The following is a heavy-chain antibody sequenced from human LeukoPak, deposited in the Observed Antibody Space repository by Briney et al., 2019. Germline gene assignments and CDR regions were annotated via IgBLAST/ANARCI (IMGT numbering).Heavy chain of an antibody. CDR3: ARDETPYYGGNSLAFDY. J-gene: IGHJ4*02. V-gene: IGHV3-7*01. D-gene: IGHD4-23*01. CDR1: GFTFSSYW. Sequence: GGSLRLSCAASGFTFSSYWMSWVRQAPGKGLEWVANIKQDGSEKYYVDSVKGRFTISRDNSKNTLYLQMNSLRAEDTAVYYCARDETPYYGGNSLAFDYWGQGTLVTVSS. CDR2: IKQDGSEK.